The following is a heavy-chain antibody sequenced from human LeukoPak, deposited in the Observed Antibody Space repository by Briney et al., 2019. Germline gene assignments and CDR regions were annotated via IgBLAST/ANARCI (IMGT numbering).Heavy chain of an antibody. CDR1: GYTLTSYW. Sequence: GESLKISCKGSGYTLTSYWFGWVRQMPGKGLEWMGIIYAGDSDTRYSPSFQGQVTISADKSISTAYLQWSSLKASDTAMYYCARRGRGDAFDIWGQGTMVTVSS. J-gene: IGHJ3*02. CDR2: IYAGDSDT. D-gene: IGHD3-10*01. CDR3: ARRGRGDAFDI. V-gene: IGHV5-51*01.